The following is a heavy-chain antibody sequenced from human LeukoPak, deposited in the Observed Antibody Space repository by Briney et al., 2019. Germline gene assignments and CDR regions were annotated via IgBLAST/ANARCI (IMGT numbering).Heavy chain of an antibody. D-gene: IGHD3-10*01. CDR1: GYTFTSYD. CDR3: ARIDYSGSGSYYGNWFDP. Sequence: ASVKVSCKASGYTFTSYDINWVRQATGQGLEWMGWMNPSSGKTGYAQKFQGRVTMTRSTSLSTAYMELGSLRSEDTAVYYCARIDYSGSGSYYGNWFDPWGQGTLVTVSS. J-gene: IGHJ5*02. CDR2: MNPSSGKT. V-gene: IGHV1-8*01.